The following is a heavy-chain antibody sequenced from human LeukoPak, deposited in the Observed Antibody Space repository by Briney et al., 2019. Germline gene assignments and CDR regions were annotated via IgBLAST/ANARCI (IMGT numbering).Heavy chain of an antibody. Sequence: SETLSLTCTVSGGSISSSSCYWGWIRQPPGKGLEWIGSIYYSGSTYYNPSLKSRVTISVDTSKNQFSLKLSSVTAADTAVYYCARDDAFGYSGYAGNYWGQGTLVTVSS. CDR3: ARDDAFGYSGYAGNY. D-gene: IGHD5-12*01. CDR1: GGSISSSSCY. J-gene: IGHJ4*02. CDR2: IYYSGST. V-gene: IGHV4-39*02.